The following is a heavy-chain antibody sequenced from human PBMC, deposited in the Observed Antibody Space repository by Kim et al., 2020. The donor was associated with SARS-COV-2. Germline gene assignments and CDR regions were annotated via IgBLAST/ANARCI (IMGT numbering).Heavy chain of an antibody. CDR1: GYTFTSYG. J-gene: IGHJ6*02. D-gene: IGHD2-2*01. CDR3: ARGSRFGVVPAAKDYYYYGMDV. V-gene: IGHV1-18*01. CDR2: ISAYNGNT. Sequence: ASVKVSCKASGYTFTSYGISWVRQAPGQGLEWMGWISAYNGNTNYAQKLQGRVTMTTDTSTSTAYMELRSLRSDDTAVYYCARGSRFGVVPAAKDYYYYGMDVWGQGTTVTVSS.